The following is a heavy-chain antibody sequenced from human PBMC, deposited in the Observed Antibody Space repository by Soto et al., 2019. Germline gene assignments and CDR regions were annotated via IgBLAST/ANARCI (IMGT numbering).Heavy chain of an antibody. CDR3: ARVLWTVAGPGHFDY. D-gene: IGHD6-19*01. J-gene: IGHJ4*02. CDR1: GGSISSYY. CDR2: IYYSGST. V-gene: IGHV4-59*01. Sequence: QVQLQESGPGLVKPSETLSLTCTVSGGSISSYYWSWIRQPPGKGLEWIGYIYYSGSTNYNPSLKSRVTISVDTSKNQFSLKLSSVTAADTAVYYCARVLWTVAGPGHFDYWGQGTLVTVSS.